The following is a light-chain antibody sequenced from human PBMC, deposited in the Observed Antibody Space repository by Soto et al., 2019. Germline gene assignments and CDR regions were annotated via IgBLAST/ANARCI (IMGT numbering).Light chain of an antibody. CDR3: QQYHSSLPVT. J-gene: IGKJ1*01. CDR2: KAS. CDR1: QSIRSW. V-gene: IGKV1-5*03. Sequence: DFQMTQSPPLLPASIGDRGTITCRASQSIRSWLAWYQQKPGKAPKLLMSKASTLESGVPSRFAGRGSGTEFTLTISSLQPEDFATYYCQQYHSSLPVTFGQGTKVEMK.